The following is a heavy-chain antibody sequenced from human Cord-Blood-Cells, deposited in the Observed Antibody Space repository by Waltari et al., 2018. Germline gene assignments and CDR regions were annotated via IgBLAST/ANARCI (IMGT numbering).Heavy chain of an antibody. CDR3: ARDAYCGGDCYGVEYYYGMDV. D-gene: IGHD2-21*01. Sequence: QVQLVQSGAEVKKPGASVKVSCKASGYTFTSYGIRWVRQAPGQGLEWMGWISAYNGNTNHAQKLQGRVTMTTDTSTSTAYMELRSLRSDDTAVYYCARDAYCGGDCYGVEYYYGMDVWGQGTTVTVSS. V-gene: IGHV1-18*01. CDR1: GYTFTSYG. J-gene: IGHJ6*02. CDR2: ISAYNGNT.